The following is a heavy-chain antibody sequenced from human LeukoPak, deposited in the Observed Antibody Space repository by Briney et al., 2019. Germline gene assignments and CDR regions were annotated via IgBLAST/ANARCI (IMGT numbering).Heavy chain of an antibody. CDR1: GESFSGYY. J-gene: IGHJ1*01. V-gene: IGHV4-39*01. D-gene: IGHD6-19*01. CDR2: IYYSGST. CDR3: ARHVDPGIAVAGREH. Sequence: SETLSLTCAVYGESFSGYYWAWIRQPPGKGLEWIGSIYYSGSTYYNPSLKSRVTISVDTSKNQFSLNLSSVTAADTAVFYCARHVDPGIAVAGREHWGQGTLVTVSS.